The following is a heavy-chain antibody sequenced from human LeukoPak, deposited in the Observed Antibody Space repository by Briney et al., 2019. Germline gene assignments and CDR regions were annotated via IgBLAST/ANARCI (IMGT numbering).Heavy chain of an antibody. D-gene: IGHD3-10*01. V-gene: IGHV3-43D*03. CDR3: VKDTSPTYYGYFDS. Sequence: PGASLTLSCEPSGFVFDDYAVHWIRQAPGRGLEWVSVISWSGGTSYADSVKGRFTVSRDNTKSSLFLHMNSLRPNDTALYYCVKDTSPTYYGYFDSWGQGTLVTVSS. J-gene: IGHJ4*02. CDR1: GFVFDDYA. CDR2: ISWSGGT.